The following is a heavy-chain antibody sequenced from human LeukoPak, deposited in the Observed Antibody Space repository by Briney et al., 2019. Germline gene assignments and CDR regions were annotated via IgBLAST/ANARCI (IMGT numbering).Heavy chain of an antibody. D-gene: IGHD3-22*01. Sequence: SETLSLTCTASGGSISSYYWSWIRQPPGKGLEWIGYIYYSGSTNYNPSLKSRVTISVDTSKNQFSLKLSSVTAADTAVYYCARRDSSGYYYQDAFDIWGQGTMVTVSS. CDR1: GGSISSYY. CDR3: ARRDSSGYYYQDAFDI. J-gene: IGHJ3*02. CDR2: IYYSGST. V-gene: IGHV4-59*01.